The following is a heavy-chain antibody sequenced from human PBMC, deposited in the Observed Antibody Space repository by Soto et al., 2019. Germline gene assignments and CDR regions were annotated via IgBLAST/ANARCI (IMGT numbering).Heavy chain of an antibody. Sequence: EVQLVESGGGLVQPDRSLRLSCAASGFAFGAYPMHWVRQTAGKGLEWVAGLAWDGGSIGYAESVKGRFTISRDNAKNSLYLQMNSRRIEDTALYYCVKDDAFDFWGQGTQVTVSA. J-gene: IGHJ3*01. V-gene: IGHV3-9*01. CDR2: LAWDGGSI. CDR3: VKDDAFDF. CDR1: GFAFGAYP.